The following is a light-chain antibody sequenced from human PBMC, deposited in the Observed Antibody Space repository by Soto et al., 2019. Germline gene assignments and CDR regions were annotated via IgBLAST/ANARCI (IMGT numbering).Light chain of an antibody. CDR3: ATWDDSLSGVL. CDR1: TSNIGSNF. Sequence: SVLTQPPSASETPGQRVFISCSGSTSNIGSNFVFWYQQLPGAAPKLLIYRDRQRPSGVPDRFSGSKSGTSASLAISGLRSEDEAHYYCATWDDSLSGVLFGGGTKVTVL. J-gene: IGLJ2*01. V-gene: IGLV1-47*01. CDR2: RDR.